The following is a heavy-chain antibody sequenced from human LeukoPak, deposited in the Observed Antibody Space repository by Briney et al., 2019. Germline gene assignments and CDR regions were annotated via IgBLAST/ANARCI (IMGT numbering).Heavy chain of an antibody. D-gene: IGHD6-19*01. V-gene: IGHV3-23*01. Sequence: PGGSLRLSCAASGFTFINFAMSWVRRAPGKGLDWVSTISGNGHNTYYADSVKGRFTISRDTSKNTLYLQMNSLRADDTAVYYCAKGYSSGWYDFDSWGQGTLVTVAS. CDR3: AKGYSSGWYDFDS. CDR1: GFTFINFA. J-gene: IGHJ4*02. CDR2: ISGNGHNT.